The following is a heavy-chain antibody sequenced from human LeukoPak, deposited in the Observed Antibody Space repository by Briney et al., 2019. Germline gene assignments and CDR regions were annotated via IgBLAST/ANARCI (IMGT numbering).Heavy chain of an antibody. CDR2: INHSGST. CDR1: GGSFSGYY. J-gene: IGHJ4*02. D-gene: IGHD2-2*01. CDR3: ARVGKRVVPAARGPFDY. Sequence: PETLSLTCAVYGGSFSGYYWSWIRQPPGKGLEWIGEINHSGSTNYNPSLKSRVTISVDTSKNQFSLKLSSVTAADTAVYYCARVGKRVVPAARGPFDYWGQGTLVTVSS. V-gene: IGHV4-34*01.